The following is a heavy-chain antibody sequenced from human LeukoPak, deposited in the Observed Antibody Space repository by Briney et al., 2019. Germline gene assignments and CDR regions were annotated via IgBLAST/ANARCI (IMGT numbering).Heavy chain of an antibody. CDR3: ARGGWLVLRYFDY. CDR1: GYTFTVSY. Sequence: GASVKVSCKASGYTFTVSYMHWVRQAPGQGLEWMGWINPNSGGTNCAQKFQGRVTMTRNTSISTAYMELSSLRSEDTAVYYCARGGWLVLRYFDYWGQGTLVTVSS. D-gene: IGHD3-9*01. J-gene: IGHJ4*02. CDR2: INPNSGGT. V-gene: IGHV1-2*02.